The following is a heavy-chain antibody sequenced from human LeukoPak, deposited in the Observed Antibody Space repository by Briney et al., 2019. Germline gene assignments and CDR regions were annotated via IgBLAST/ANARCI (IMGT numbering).Heavy chain of an antibody. CDR1: GDSVSSNSAA. CDR2: TYYRSKWYN. D-gene: IGHD3-22*01. Sequence: SQTLSLTCAISGDSVSSNSAAWNWIRQSPSRGLEWLGRTYYRSKWYNDYAVSVKSRITINPDTSKNQFSLQLNSVTPEDTAVYYCARGRSYYDSSGYYYHYYYMDVWGKGTTVTVSS. CDR3: ARGRSYYDSSGYYYHYYYMDV. V-gene: IGHV6-1*01. J-gene: IGHJ6*03.